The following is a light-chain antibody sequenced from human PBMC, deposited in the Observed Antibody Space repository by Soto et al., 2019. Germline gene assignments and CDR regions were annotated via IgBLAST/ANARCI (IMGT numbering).Light chain of an antibody. J-gene: IGKJ3*01. CDR3: QQYGSSPRA. CDR1: QSVSSSY. Sequence: EIVLTQSPGTLSLSPGERATLSCRASQSVSSSYLAWYQQKPGQAPRLLIYGASSRATGIPDRFSGSGSGKDFTLTISILEPEDFAFYYCQQYGSSPRAFGHGTKVDIK. V-gene: IGKV3-20*01. CDR2: GAS.